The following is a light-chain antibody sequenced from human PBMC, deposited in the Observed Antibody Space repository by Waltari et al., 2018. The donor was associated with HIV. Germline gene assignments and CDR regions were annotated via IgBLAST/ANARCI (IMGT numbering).Light chain of an antibody. CDR1: NIGGKN. V-gene: IGLV3-9*01. CDR3: QVWDSITVV. Sequence: SYELTQPLSVSVALGQTARITCGGTNIGGKNVHWYQQKPGQAPVLVIYRDSNRPSGIPERFSGSNSGNTATLTISRAQAGDEADYYCQVWDSITVVFGGGTKLTVL. CDR2: RDS. J-gene: IGLJ2*01.